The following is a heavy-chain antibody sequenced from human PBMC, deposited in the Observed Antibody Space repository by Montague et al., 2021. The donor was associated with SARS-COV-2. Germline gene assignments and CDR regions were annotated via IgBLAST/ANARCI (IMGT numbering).Heavy chain of an antibody. V-gene: IGHV2-70*11. Sequence: PALVKPTQTLTLTCTFSGFSLSTSGLCVSWIRQPPGKALEWLARIDWDDDKYYSTSLKTRLTISKGTSKNQVVLTMTNMDPVDTATYYCARTYGSGRGFDLWGRGTLVTVSS. CDR3: ARTYGSGRGFDL. CDR2: IDWDDDK. CDR1: GFSLSTSGLC. D-gene: IGHD3-10*01. J-gene: IGHJ2*01.